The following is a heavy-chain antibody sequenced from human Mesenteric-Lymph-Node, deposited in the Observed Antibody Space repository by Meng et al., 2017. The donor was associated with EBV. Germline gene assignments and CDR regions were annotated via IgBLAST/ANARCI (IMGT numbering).Heavy chain of an antibody. J-gene: IGHJ4*02. CDR1: GGTLSIHA. CDR3: ARGAATMPLEY. CDR2: IVPIFGTT. Sequence: HVRVIQSVEVVQMPVSSVKFCCKASGGTLSIHAFSWVRQAPGQGLVWIGGIVPIFGTTTYAQKFQGRLTITADEATSTAHMELHGLRSDDTALYFCARGAATMPLEYWGQGALVTVSS. D-gene: IGHD5-12*01. V-gene: IGHV1-69*01.